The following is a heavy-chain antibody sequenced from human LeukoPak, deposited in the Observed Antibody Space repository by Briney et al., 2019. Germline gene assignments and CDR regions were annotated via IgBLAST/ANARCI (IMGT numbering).Heavy chain of an antibody. V-gene: IGHV3-23*01. CDR3: ARDPGSGWPGFDY. CDR1: GFTFSSYA. Sequence: GGSLRLSCAASGFTFSSYAMNWVRQAPGKGLEWVSGITGSGSSTYYADSVKGRFTISRDNSKNTLYLQMNSLRAEDTAVYYCARDPGSGWPGFDYWGQGTLVTVSS. J-gene: IGHJ4*02. D-gene: IGHD6-19*01. CDR2: ITGSGSST.